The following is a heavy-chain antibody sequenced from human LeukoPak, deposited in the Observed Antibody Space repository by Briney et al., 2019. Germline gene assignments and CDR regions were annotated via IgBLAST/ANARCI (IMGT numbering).Heavy chain of an antibody. D-gene: IGHD4-23*01. V-gene: IGHV4-31*02. J-gene: IGHJ3*02. CDR2: IYYSVTT. CDR3: ARAAWRGSNARDGFDI. Sequence: SETLSLTCTVSGHSINSGADYWRWIRYHRGKGREWIVYIYYSVTTYYNASLNRRLPISIETPKGQSNLELSSVPAAGTVVYYCARAAWRGSNARDGFDIWGLGTMVTVSS. CDR1: GHSINSGADY.